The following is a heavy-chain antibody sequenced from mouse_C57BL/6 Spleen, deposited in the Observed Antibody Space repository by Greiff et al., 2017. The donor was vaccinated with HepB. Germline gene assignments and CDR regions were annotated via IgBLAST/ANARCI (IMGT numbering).Heavy chain of an antibody. D-gene: IGHD1-1*01. V-gene: IGHV1-64*01. CDR3: ARITTVVSPLDY. Sequence: QVQLQQPGAELVKPGASVKLSCKASGYTFTSYWMHWVKQRPGQGLEWIGMIHPNSGSTNYNEKFKSKATLTVDKSSSTAYMQLSSLTSEDSAVYYCARITTVVSPLDYWGQGTTLTVSS. J-gene: IGHJ2*01. CDR2: IHPNSGST. CDR1: GYTFTSYW.